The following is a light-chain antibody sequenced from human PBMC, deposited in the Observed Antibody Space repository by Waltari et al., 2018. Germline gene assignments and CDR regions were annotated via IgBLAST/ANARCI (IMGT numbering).Light chain of an antibody. CDR2: GNS. CDR3: QSYDSSLSGSV. Sequence: QSVLTQSPSVSGAPGQRVTISCTGRSSNIGAGSDVHWYQQLPGTAPKLLIYGNSNRPSGVPDRFSGSKSGTSASLAITGLQAEDEADYYCQSYDSSLSGSVFGGGTKLTVL. V-gene: IGLV1-40*01. CDR1: SSNIGAGSD. J-gene: IGLJ3*02.